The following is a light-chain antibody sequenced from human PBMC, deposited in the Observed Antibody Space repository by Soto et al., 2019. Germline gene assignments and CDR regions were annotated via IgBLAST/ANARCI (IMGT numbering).Light chain of an antibody. CDR3: QKYTSVPPT. CDR2: SAS. V-gene: IGKV1-27*01. Sequence: DIQMTQSPSSLSASVGDSVTITCRTSQGINYYLAWYQQKPGKAPNLLIYSASTLQSGVPSRFSGSGSGTEFTLTISSLQPEDVATYYCQKYTSVPPTFGQGTKVEIK. J-gene: IGKJ1*01. CDR1: QGINYY.